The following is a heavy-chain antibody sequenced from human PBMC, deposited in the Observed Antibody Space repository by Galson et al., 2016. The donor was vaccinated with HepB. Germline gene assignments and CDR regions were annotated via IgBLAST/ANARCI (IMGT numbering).Heavy chain of an antibody. CDR1: GFAFSSHA. CDR3: AKDRDFGSYRFGAFDI. V-gene: IGHV3-23*01. CDR2: ISGGGDST. Sequence: SLRLSCAASGFAFSSHAMSWVRQAPGKGLEWVSFISGGGDSTYFAESVKGRFTISRDNSENTVYLQMNRLRAEDTAVYYCAKDRDFGSYRFGAFDIWGQGTIVTGSS. D-gene: IGHD1-26*01. J-gene: IGHJ3*02.